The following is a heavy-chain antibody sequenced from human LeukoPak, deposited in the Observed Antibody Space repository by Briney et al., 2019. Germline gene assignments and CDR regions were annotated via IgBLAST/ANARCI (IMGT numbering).Heavy chain of an antibody. J-gene: IGHJ4*02. CDR1: GFTFSSYA. CDR2: ISGSGGST. V-gene: IGHV3-23*01. D-gene: IGHD3-16*01. CDR3: AKGGRFLLNYFDY. Sequence: GGSLRLSCAASGFTFSSYAVSWVRQAPGKGLEWVSAISGSGGSTYHADSVKGRFTISRDNSKNTLYLQMNSLRAEDTAVYYCAKGGRFLLNYFDYWGQGTLVTVSS.